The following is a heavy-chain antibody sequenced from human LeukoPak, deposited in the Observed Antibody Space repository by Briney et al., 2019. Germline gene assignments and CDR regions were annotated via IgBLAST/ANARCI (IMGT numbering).Heavy chain of an antibody. CDR1: GFTFSGCW. D-gene: IGHD6-13*01. CDR3: ARDRGIAAAGHGFDY. CDR2: INQHGSGE. V-gene: IGHV3-7*05. Sequence: GGSLRPSCAASGFTFSGCWMSWVRQAPGKGLEWVANINQHGSGENYVDSVKGRFTISRDNSKNTLYLQMNSLRAEDTAVYYCARDRGIAAAGHGFDYWGQGTLVTVSS. J-gene: IGHJ4*02.